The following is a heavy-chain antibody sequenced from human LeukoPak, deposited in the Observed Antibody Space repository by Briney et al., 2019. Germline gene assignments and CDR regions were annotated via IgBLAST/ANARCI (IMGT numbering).Heavy chain of an antibody. CDR1: GFTFSDYY. V-gene: IGHV3-11*05. CDR2: ISSSSSYT. J-gene: IGHJ4*02. Sequence: GGSLRLSCAASGFTFSDYYMSWIRQAPGKGLEWVSYISSSSSYTNYADSVKGRFTISRDNAKNSLYLQMNSLRAEDTAVYYCSRDLGTGTIDYWGQGTLVTVSS. D-gene: IGHD3-10*01. CDR3: SRDLGTGTIDY.